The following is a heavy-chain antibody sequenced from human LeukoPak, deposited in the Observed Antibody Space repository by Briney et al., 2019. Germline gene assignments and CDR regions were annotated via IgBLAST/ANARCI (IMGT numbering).Heavy chain of an antibody. D-gene: IGHD5-18*01. Sequence: SETLSLTCTVSGGSISSYYWSWIRQPPGKGLEWIGYIYYSGSTNYSPSLKSRVAISVDTSKNQFSLKLSSVTAADTAVYYCARVLSYGLASDAFDIWGQGTMVTVSS. CDR2: IYYSGST. J-gene: IGHJ3*02. CDR1: GGSISSYY. V-gene: IGHV4-59*01. CDR3: ARVLSYGLASDAFDI.